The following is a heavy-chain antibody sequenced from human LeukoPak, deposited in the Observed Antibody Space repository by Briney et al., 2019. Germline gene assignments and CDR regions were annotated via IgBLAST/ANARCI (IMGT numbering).Heavy chain of an antibody. V-gene: IGHV3-66*01. J-gene: IGHJ6*02. Sequence: GGSLRLSCAASGFTFTTYTMNWVRQAPGKGLEWVSGIYIGGNTVSADFVKGRFTISRDSSMNTLYLQMDSLRPEDTALYYCARGAGAYNYYAMDVWGQGTTVTVSS. D-gene: IGHD6-19*01. CDR3: ARGAGAYNYYAMDV. CDR1: GFTFTTYT. CDR2: IYIGGNT.